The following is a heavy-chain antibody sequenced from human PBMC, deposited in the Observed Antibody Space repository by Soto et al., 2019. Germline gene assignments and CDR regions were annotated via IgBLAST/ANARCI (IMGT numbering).Heavy chain of an antibody. CDR3: ARDLSTEWLGFYY. V-gene: IGHV3-11*01. CDR2: ISSSGSTI. J-gene: IGHJ4*02. Sequence: QVQLVESGGGLVKPGGSPRLSCAASGFTFSDYYMSWIRQAPGKGLEWVSYISSSGSTIYYADSVKGRFTISRDNXKNALYVQMNSLRAADTAVYYCARDLSTEWLGFYYWGQGTLVTVSS. D-gene: IGHD6-19*01. CDR1: GFTFSDYY.